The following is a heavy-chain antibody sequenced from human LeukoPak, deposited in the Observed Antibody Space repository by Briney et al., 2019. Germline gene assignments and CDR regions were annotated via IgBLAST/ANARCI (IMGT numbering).Heavy chain of an antibody. D-gene: IGHD2-2*01. CDR1: GFTFSSYW. CDR3: ARDEIVVVPAAKHDAFDI. CDR2: INSDGSST. V-gene: IGHV3-74*01. J-gene: IGHJ3*02. Sequence: GGSPRLSCAASGFTFSSYWMHWVRQAPGKGLVWVSRINSDGSSTSYADSVKGRFTISRDNAKNTLYLQMNSLRAEDTAVYYCARDEIVVVPAAKHDAFDIWGQGTMVTVSS.